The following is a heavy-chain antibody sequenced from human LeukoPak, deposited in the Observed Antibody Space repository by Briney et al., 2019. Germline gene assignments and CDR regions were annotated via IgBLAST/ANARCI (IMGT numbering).Heavy chain of an antibody. J-gene: IGHJ4*02. CDR1: GFTFSSYG. CDR2: ISYDGSNK. CDR3: AQSSQSGGYYDFWSGYWYY. Sequence: GRSLRLSCAAPGFTFSSYGMHWVRQAPGKGLEWVAVISYDGSNKYYADSVKGRFTTSTENSKNTLYLQMNSLQAEDPAVYYCAQSSQSGGYYDFWSGYWYYWGQGTMVTVSS. V-gene: IGHV3-30*18. D-gene: IGHD3-3*01.